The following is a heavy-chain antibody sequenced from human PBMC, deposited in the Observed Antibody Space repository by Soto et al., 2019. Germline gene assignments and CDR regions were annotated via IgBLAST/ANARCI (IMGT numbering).Heavy chain of an antibody. J-gene: IGHJ4*02. CDR2: ISSTTNYI. CDR3: ARESEDLTSNFDY. Sequence: AWGSLPVSCAASVFTFTMYSMTWVRQAPGKGLEWVSCISSTTNYIYYGDSMKGRFTISRDNAKNSLYLEMNSLRAEDTAVYYCARESEDLTSNFDYWGQGTMVTVSS. V-gene: IGHV3-21*06. CDR1: VFTFTMYS.